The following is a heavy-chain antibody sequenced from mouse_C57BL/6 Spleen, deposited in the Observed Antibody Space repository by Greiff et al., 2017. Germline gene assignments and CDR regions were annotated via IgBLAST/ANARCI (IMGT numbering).Heavy chain of an antibody. CDR1: GFNIKDYY. J-gene: IGHJ4*01. Sequence: VQLQQSGAELVRPGASVKLSCTASGFNIKDYYMHWVKQRPEQGLEWIGRIDPEDGDTEYAPKFQGKATMTADTSSNTAYLQLSSLTSEDTAVYYCTLITTVVAPYAMDYWGQGTSVTVSA. CDR3: TLITTVVAPYAMDY. V-gene: IGHV14-1*01. D-gene: IGHD1-1*01. CDR2: IDPEDGDT.